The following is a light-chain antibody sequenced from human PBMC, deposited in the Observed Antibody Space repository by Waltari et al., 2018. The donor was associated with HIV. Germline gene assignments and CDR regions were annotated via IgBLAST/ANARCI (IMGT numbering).Light chain of an antibody. V-gene: IGLV3-25*03. Sequence: SNELTQPPSVSVSPGQTARHTCSGDALANRYTYWFHQSPGQAPVFVINKDPARPSGIPDRVSGSRSSATVKLTISGFQAEDEADYYCQAGGISGSWVFGGGTKLTVL. CDR1: ALANRY. CDR3: QAGGISGSWV. CDR2: KDP. J-gene: IGLJ3*02.